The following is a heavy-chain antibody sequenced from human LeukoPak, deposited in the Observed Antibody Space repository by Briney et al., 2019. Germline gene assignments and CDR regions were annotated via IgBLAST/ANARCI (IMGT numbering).Heavy chain of an antibody. J-gene: IGHJ6*03. CDR3: ARGFGSGSRNYYYYYYMDV. Sequence: GASVKVSCKASGYTFTGYYMHWVRQAPGQGLEWMGWINPNSGGTNYAQKFQGRVTMTRDTSISTAYMELSRLRSDDTAVYYCARGFGSGSRNYYYYYYMDVWGKGTTVTVSS. CDR2: INPNSGGT. CDR1: GYTFTGYY. V-gene: IGHV1-2*02. D-gene: IGHD3-10*01.